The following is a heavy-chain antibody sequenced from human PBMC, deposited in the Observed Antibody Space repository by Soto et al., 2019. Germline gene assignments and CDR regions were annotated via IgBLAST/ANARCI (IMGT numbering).Heavy chain of an antibody. J-gene: IGHJ4*02. Sequence: PGGSLRLSCAASGFTFSRYAMHWVRQAPGKGLEWVAVISYDGSNKYYADSVKGRFTISRDNAKNSLYLQMNSLRAEDTAVYYCARDYYYDSSGYYAGFDYWGQGTLVTVSS. V-gene: IGHV3-30-3*01. CDR2: ISYDGSNK. CDR3: ARDYYYDSSGYYAGFDY. D-gene: IGHD3-22*01. CDR1: GFTFSRYA.